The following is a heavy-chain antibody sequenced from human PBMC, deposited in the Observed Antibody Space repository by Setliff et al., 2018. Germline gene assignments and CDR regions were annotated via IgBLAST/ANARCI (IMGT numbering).Heavy chain of an antibody. CDR3: ARSPANGGHDAFDV. D-gene: IGHD6-25*01. J-gene: IGHJ3*01. V-gene: IGHV3-48*03. Sequence: PGGSLRLSCVASGFTFSNYEMNWVRQAPGKGLEWVSYISNSGGVKYYTDSVKGRFTFSRDNAKNSLYLQMNSLGAEDTAVYFCARSPANGGHDAFDVWGQGTMVTVSS. CDR1: GFTFSNYE. CDR2: ISNSGGVK.